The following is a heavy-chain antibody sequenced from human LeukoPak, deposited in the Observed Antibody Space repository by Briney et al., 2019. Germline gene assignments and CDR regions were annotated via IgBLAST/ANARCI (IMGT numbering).Heavy chain of an antibody. D-gene: IGHD3-3*01. CDR2: IYYSGST. V-gene: IGHV4-59*01. J-gene: IGHJ5*02. Sequence: PSETLSLTCTVSGGSISSYYWSWIRQPPGKGLEWIGYIYYSGSTNCNPSLKSRVTISVDTSKNQFSLKLSSVTAADTAVYYCARIVWSGYYRAANWFDPWGQGTLVTVSS. CDR1: GGSISSYY. CDR3: ARIVWSGYYRAANWFDP.